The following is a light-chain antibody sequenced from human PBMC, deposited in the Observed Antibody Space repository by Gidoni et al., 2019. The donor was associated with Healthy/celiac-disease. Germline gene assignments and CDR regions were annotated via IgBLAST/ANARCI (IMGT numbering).Light chain of an antibody. Sequence: QSALTQPPSASGSPGHSVTISCTGTSSAVVGYNYVSLYQQHPGKAPKLMIYEVSKSPSGVPYRFLGSKAGNTASLTVSGLQAEDEADYYCSSYAGSNKVFGGGTKLTVL. CDR1: SSAVVGYNY. CDR2: EVS. CDR3: SSYAGSNKV. V-gene: IGLV2-8*01. J-gene: IGLJ3*02.